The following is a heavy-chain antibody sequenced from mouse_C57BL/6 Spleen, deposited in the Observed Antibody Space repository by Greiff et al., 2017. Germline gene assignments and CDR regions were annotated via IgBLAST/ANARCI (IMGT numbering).Heavy chain of an antibody. Sequence: LVESGAELVRPGASVTLSCKASGYTFTDYEMHWVKQTPVHGLEWIGAIDPETGGTAYNQKFKGKAILTADKSSSTAYMELRSLTSEDSAVYYCTRCITTVVSFDYWGQGTTLTVSS. D-gene: IGHD1-1*01. CDR3: TRCITTVVSFDY. V-gene: IGHV1-15*01. CDR2: IDPETGGT. CDR1: GYTFTDYE. J-gene: IGHJ2*01.